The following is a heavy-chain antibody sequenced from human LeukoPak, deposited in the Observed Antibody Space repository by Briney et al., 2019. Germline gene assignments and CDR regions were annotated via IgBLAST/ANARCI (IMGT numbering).Heavy chain of an antibody. V-gene: IGHV3-23*01. CDR3: ARDYGTSGLTTVTSPGAFDI. Sequence: PGGSLRLSCAASGFTLSSYAMTWVRQAPGKGLQWVSTISVSGGSTYYADSVKGRFTISRDTSKSTLYLQMNSLRAEDTAVYYCARDYGTSGLTTVTSPGAFDIWGQGTMVTVSS. D-gene: IGHD4-17*01. CDR1: GFTLSSYA. J-gene: IGHJ3*02. CDR2: ISVSGGST.